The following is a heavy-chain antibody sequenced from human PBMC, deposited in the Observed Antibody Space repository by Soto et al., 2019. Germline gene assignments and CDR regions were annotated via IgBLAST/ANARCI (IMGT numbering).Heavy chain of an antibody. Sequence: EVQLVESGGGLVQPGGSLRLSCAASGFTVSSNYMSWVRQAPGKGLEWVSVIYSGGSTYYADPVKGRFTISRDNSENTLYLQMNRLRAEDTAVYYCARDRIVGATVGLDDYYYGMDFCGQGTTFTVSS. V-gene: IGHV3-66*01. CDR2: IYSGGST. J-gene: IGHJ6*02. CDR1: GFTVSSNY. D-gene: IGHD1-26*01. CDR3: ARDRIVGATVGLDDYYYGMDF.